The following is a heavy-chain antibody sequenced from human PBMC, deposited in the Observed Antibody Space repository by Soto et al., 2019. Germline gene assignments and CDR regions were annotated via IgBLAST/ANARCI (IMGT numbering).Heavy chain of an antibody. J-gene: IGHJ6*02. CDR1: GFTFSSYG. Sequence: GGSLRLSCAASGFTFSSYGMHWVRQAPGKGLEWVAVISYDGSNKYYADSVKGRFTISRDNSKSTLYLQMSSLAAEDTAVYYCARGSYSNSYGMDVWGQGTLVTVSS. CDR3: ARGSYSNSYGMDV. D-gene: IGHD4-4*01. CDR2: ISYDGSNK. V-gene: IGHV3-30*03.